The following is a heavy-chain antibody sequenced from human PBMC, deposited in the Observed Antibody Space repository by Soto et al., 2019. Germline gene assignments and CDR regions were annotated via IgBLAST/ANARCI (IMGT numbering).Heavy chain of an antibody. CDR1: GFTFSSYS. CDR2: ISSSSSYI. Sequence: PGGSLRLSCAASGFTFSSYSMNWVRQAPGKGLEWVSSISSSSSYIYYADSVKGRFTISRDNAKNSLYLQMNSLRAEDTAVYYCARGQKCSSTSCYGDVFFGAFDIWGQGTLVTVSS. CDR3: ARGQKCSSTSCYGDVFFGAFDI. D-gene: IGHD2-2*01. V-gene: IGHV3-21*01. J-gene: IGHJ3*02.